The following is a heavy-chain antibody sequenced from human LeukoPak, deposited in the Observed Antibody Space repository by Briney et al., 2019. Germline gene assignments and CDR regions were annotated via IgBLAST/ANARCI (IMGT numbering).Heavy chain of an antibody. CDR1: GLIFSSYG. D-gene: IGHD3-10*02. J-gene: IGHJ6*04. Sequence: PGRSLRLSCAASGLIFSSYGMHWVRQAPGKGLEWVAVISSDGNNTYYADSVKGRFTISRDNSKNTLYLQMDSLRAEDTAVYYCAKDSGSGRGLYYYVMDVWGKGTTVPVSS. CDR3: AKDSGSGRGLYYYVMDV. V-gene: IGHV3-30*18. CDR2: ISSDGNNT.